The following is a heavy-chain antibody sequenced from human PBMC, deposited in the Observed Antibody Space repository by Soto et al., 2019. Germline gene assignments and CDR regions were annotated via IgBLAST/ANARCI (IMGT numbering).Heavy chain of an antibody. CDR3: ATLGPARLLAS. CDR2: LSGSGGGT. CDR1: GFTFRNYN. J-gene: IGHJ4*02. Sequence: SLRLSCAASGFTFRNYNLHWGRQAPGKGLEWVSFLSGSGGGTYYADSVKGRFTISRDNSKNTLYLQMNSLRAEDTAVHYCATLGPARLLASWGQGTLVTVSS. D-gene: IGHD1-26*01. V-gene: IGHV3-23*01.